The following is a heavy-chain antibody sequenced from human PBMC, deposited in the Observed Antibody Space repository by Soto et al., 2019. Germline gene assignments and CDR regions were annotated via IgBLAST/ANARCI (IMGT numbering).Heavy chain of an antibody. CDR3: AKEVAVAGHFDY. J-gene: IGHJ4*02. Sequence: PGGSLRLSCVASGFTFRSHWMHWVRQSPGKGLVWVSQINSGGSTYYADSVKGRFTISRDNSKNTLYLQMNSLRAEDTAVYYCAKEVAVAGHFDYWGQGTLVTVSS. CDR2: INSGGST. D-gene: IGHD6-19*01. CDR1: GFTFRSHW. V-gene: IGHV3-23*01.